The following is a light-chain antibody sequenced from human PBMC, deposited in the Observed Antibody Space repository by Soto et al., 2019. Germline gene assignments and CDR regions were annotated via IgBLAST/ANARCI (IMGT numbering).Light chain of an antibody. CDR3: QHYNSYSEA. J-gene: IGKJ1*01. V-gene: IGKV1-5*03. CDR1: QTISSW. CDR2: KAS. Sequence: DIKMAQAPSTLSLSLGDAVTITLLASQTISSWLAWYQQKPGKAPKLLIYKASTLKSGVPSRFSGSGSGTEFTLTISSLQPDDFATYYCQHYNSYSEAVGQGTKVDIK.